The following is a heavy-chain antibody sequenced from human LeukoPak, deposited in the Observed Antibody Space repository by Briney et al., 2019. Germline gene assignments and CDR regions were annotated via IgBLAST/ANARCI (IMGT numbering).Heavy chain of an antibody. J-gene: IGHJ4*02. V-gene: IGHV3-23*01. D-gene: IGHD2-8*01. CDR1: GFTFSSYA. CDR2: IGGSGDSI. Sequence: GGSLRLSCAASGFTFSSYAMTWVRQAPGKGLQWVSIIGGSGDSIYYADSVKGRFTISRDNSQNTLYLQMNSLRAEDTAVYYCAKVLIDISFDYWGQGTLVTVSS. CDR3: AKVLIDISFDY.